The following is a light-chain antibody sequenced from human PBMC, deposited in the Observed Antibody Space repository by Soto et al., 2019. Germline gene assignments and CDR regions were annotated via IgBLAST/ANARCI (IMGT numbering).Light chain of an antibody. Sequence: DIQMTQSPSSLSASVGDRVTITCRASQDISNYLAWYQQKPGKVPKLLIYAASTLQSGVPSRFSGSGSGTDFTLTISSLQPEDVATYYCQKCNSAPPEAFGPGTKVDI. CDR2: AAS. CDR1: QDISNY. CDR3: QKCNSAPPEA. V-gene: IGKV1-27*01. J-gene: IGKJ3*01.